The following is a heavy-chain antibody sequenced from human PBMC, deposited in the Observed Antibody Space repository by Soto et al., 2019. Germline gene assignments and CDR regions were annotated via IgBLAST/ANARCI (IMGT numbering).Heavy chain of an antibody. V-gene: IGHV4-31*03. Sequence: PSETLSLTCTVSGGSISSGGYYWSWIRQHPGKGLEWIGYIYYSGSTYYNPSLKSRVTISVDTSKNQFSLKLSSVTAADTAVYYCARGRSSGWFYFDYWGQGTLGTAPQ. J-gene: IGHJ4*02. CDR3: ARGRSSGWFYFDY. CDR2: IYYSGST. CDR1: GGSISSGGYY. D-gene: IGHD6-19*01.